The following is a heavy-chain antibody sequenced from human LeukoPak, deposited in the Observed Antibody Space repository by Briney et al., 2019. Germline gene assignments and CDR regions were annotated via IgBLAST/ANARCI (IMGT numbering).Heavy chain of an antibody. Sequence: ASVKVSCKASGYTFTDYYMHWVRQAPGQGLEWMGWINPNSGGTNYAQKFQGRVTMTRDTSISTAYMELSRLRSDDTAVYYCARDWPLSSGWYHYYYYYGMDVWGQGTTVTVSS. CDR3: ARDWPLSSGWYHYYYYYGMDV. V-gene: IGHV1-2*02. D-gene: IGHD6-19*01. CDR1: GYTFTDYY. CDR2: INPNSGGT. J-gene: IGHJ6*02.